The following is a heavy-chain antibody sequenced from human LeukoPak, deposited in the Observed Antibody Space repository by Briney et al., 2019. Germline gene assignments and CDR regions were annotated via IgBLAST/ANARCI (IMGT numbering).Heavy chain of an antibody. V-gene: IGHV3-23*01. D-gene: IGHD1-26*01. Sequence: GGSLRLSCAASGFTFSSYAMSWVRQAPGKGLEWVSAISGSGGSTYYADSVKGRFTISRDNSKNTLYLQMNSLRAEDTAVYYCAKGIVGATRYYYYYYMDVWGKGTTVTVSS. CDR1: GFTFSSYA. CDR3: AKGIVGATRYYYYYYMDV. J-gene: IGHJ6*03. CDR2: ISGSGGST.